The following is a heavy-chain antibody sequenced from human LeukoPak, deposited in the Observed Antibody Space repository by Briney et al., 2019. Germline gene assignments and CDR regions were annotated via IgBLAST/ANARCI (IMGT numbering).Heavy chain of an antibody. CDR3: ARVGYYSSGPFSYFDY. D-gene: IGHD3-10*01. V-gene: IGHV3-30-3*01. CDR1: GFTFSRYD. J-gene: IGHJ4*02. Sequence: GGSLRLSCAASGFTFSRYDMHWVRQAPGKGLEWVAVISYDGSNEYYAESVKGRFTISRDSSENTLYLEMNSLRVEDTAVYYCARVGYYSSGPFSYFDYWGQGTLVTVSS. CDR2: ISYDGSNE.